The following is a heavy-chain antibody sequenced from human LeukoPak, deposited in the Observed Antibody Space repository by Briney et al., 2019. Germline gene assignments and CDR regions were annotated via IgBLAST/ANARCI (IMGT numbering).Heavy chain of an antibody. CDR3: ARDQIPYYRAFDY. V-gene: IGHV4-39*07. CDR1: GGSISSSSYY. Sequence: SETLSLTCTVSGGSISSSSYYWGWIRQPPGKGLEWIGSIYYSGSTYYNPSLKSRVTISVDTSKNQFSLKLSSVTAADTAVYYCARDQIPYYRAFDYWGQGTPVTVSS. J-gene: IGHJ4*02. D-gene: IGHD1-14*01. CDR2: IYYSGST.